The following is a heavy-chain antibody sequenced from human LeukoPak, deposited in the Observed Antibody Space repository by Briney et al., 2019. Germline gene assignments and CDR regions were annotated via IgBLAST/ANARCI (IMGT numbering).Heavy chain of an antibody. CDR2: VSGSGGST. Sequence: GGSLRLACAASGITFSSYAMSWVRQAAGKGLEWGSGVSGSGGSTYYADSVKGRFTISRDNSKNTLYLQMSSLRAEDTAVYYCAKDLWDSGSQAYFDYWGQGTLVTVSS. J-gene: IGHJ4*02. CDR3: AKDLWDSGSQAYFDY. D-gene: IGHD3-10*01. V-gene: IGHV3-23*01. CDR1: GITFSSYA.